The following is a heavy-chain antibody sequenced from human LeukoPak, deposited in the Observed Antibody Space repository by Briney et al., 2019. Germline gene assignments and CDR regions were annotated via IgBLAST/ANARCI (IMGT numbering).Heavy chain of an antibody. CDR3: AREGQPYNWFDP. CDR2: ISYDGSNK. D-gene: IGHD6-13*01. V-gene: IGHV3-30*01. Sequence: GRSLRLSCAASGFTFSSYAMHWVRQAPGKGLEWLAVISYDGSNKYYADSVKGRFTISRDDFKKTLYLQMNSLRAEDTAVYYCAREGQPYNWFDPWGQGTLVTVSS. CDR1: GFTFSSYA. J-gene: IGHJ5*02.